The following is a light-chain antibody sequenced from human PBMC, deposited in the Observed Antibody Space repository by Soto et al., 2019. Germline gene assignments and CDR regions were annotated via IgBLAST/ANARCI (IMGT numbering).Light chain of an antibody. J-gene: IGLJ3*02. CDR1: RSDVGSYNL. Sequence: QSALTQPASVSGSPGQSITISCTGTRSDVGSYNLVSWYQQYPGKAPKVMIYEVSKRPSGVSNRFSGSKSGNTASLTISGLQAEDEADYHCGSYAGSTTWLFGGGTKVTVL. V-gene: IGLV2-23*02. CDR2: EVS. CDR3: GSYAGSTTWL.